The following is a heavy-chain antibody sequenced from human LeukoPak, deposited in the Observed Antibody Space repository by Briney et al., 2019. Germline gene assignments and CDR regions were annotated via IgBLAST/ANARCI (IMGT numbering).Heavy chain of an antibody. V-gene: IGHV3-23*01. CDR3: AKSGGSYPYYFDY. CDR2: ISGSGDNT. Sequence: GSLRLSCAASGFTFSSAWMNWVRQAPGKGLEWVSAISGSGDNTYYADSVKGRFTISRDNSKNTLYLQMNSLRAEDTAVYYCAKSGGSYPYYFDYWGQGTLVTVSS. D-gene: IGHD1-26*01. CDR1: GFTFSSAW. J-gene: IGHJ4*02.